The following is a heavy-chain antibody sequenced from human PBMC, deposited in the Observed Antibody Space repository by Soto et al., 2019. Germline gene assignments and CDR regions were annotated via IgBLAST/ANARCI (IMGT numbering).Heavy chain of an antibody. V-gene: IGHV3-74*01. D-gene: IGHD2-15*01. CDR1: GFTFSSYW. J-gene: IGHJ5*02. Sequence: GGSLRLSYAASGFTFSSYWMHCVRQAPGKGLEWVSRINSDGSSTSYADSVKGRFTISRDNAKNTLYLQMNSLRAEDTAVYYCARDVVLGVVVVARYSSWFDPWGQGTLVTVSS. CDR3: ARDVVLGVVVVARYSSWFDP. CDR2: INSDGSST.